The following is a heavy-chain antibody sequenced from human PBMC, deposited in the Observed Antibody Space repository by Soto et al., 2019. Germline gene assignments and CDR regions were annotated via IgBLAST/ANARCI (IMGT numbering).Heavy chain of an antibody. CDR3: TTDWGSGTHYARAFDV. Sequence: GGSLRLSCAASGFAFKYARMTWVRQAPGKGLEWVGHIRSNIDGATTAYAAPVKGRFTISRDESKNTVDLQMNSLITEDTAVYYCTTDWGSGTHYARAFDVWGQGTMVTVSS. J-gene: IGHJ3*01. V-gene: IGHV3-15*01. CDR2: IRSNIDGATT. D-gene: IGHD3-16*01. CDR1: GFAFKYAR.